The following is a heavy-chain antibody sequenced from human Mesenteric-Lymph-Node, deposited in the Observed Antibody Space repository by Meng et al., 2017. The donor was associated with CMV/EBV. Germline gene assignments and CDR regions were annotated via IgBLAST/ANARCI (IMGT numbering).Heavy chain of an antibody. CDR3: ARGEGDIVVVPAAIPFDY. J-gene: IGHJ4*02. V-gene: IGHV1-18*01. CDR2: ISAYNGNT. Sequence: ASVKVSCKASGYTFTSYGISWVRQAPGQGLEWMGWISAYNGNTNYAQKLQGRVTMTTDTSTSTAYMVLRSLRSDDTAVYYCARGEGDIVVVPAAIPFDYWGQGTLVTVSS. D-gene: IGHD2-2*01. CDR1: GYTFTSYG.